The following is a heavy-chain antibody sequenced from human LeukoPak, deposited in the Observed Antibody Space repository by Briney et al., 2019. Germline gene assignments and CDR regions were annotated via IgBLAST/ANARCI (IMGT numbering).Heavy chain of an antibody. D-gene: IGHD2-2*01. V-gene: IGHV3-21*04. CDR3: ATKGYCSSTSCYGTRLFDY. CDR2: ISSNSSYI. Sequence: PGGSLRLSCAASGFTFSSYSMNWVRQAPGKGLEWVSSISSNSSYIYYADSVKGRFTISRDNAKNSLYLQMNSLRAEDTAVYYCATKGYCSSTSCYGTRLFDYWGQGTLVTVSS. CDR1: GFTFSSYS. J-gene: IGHJ4*02.